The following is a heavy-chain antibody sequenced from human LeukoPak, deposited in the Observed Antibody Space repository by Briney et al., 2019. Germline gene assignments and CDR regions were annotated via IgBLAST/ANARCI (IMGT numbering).Heavy chain of an antibody. D-gene: IGHD3-10*01. CDR3: ARRSLLWFGEFRVYYYYYMGV. CDR2: IYTSGST. CDR1: GGSISSYY. J-gene: IGHJ6*03. V-gene: IGHV4-4*07. Sequence: SETLSLTCTVSGGSISSYYWSWIRQPAGKGLEWIGRIYTSGSTNYNPSLKSRVTMSVDTSKNQFSLKLSSVTAADTAVYYCARRSLLWFGEFRVYYYYYMGVWGKGTTVTISS.